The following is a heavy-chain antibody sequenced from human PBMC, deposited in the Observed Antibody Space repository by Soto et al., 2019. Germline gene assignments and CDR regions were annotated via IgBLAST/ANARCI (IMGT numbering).Heavy chain of an antibody. CDR1: GGSFSGYY. Sequence: QVQLQQWGAGLLKPSETLSLTCAGYGGSFSGYYWSWIRQPPGKGLEWIGEINHSGSTNYNPSLKSRAPISVDTSKNQSSLKLSSVPAADTAVYYCAGSSSSGYIWGQGTMVTVSS. D-gene: IGHD6-6*01. J-gene: IGHJ3*02. CDR3: AGSSSSGYI. CDR2: INHSGST. V-gene: IGHV4-34*01.